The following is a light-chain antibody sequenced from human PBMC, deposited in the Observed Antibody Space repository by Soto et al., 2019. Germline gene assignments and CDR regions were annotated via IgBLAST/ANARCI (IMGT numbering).Light chain of an antibody. CDR3: SSYTRQNTRE. CDR2: EVT. Sequence: QSALTQPASVSGSPGQSITISCTGTSSDVGGYNFVSWYQQHPGKAPKLMIYEVTNRPSGVSSRFSGSKSGNTASLTISGLQTEDEADYFCSSYTRQNTREFGGGTKLTVL. V-gene: IGLV2-14*01. CDR1: SSDVGGYNF. J-gene: IGLJ3*02.